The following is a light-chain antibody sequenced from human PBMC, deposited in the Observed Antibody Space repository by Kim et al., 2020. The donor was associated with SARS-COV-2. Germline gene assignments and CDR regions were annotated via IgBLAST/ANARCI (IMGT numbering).Light chain of an antibody. CDR2: GAS. Sequence: SGSPGERATLSCRASQSVGSNLAWYQQKPGQAPRLLIYGASARATGIPARFSGSGSGTEFTLTISSLQSEDFALYYCQQYNTWWTFGQGTKVDIK. CDR3: QQYNTWWT. CDR1: QSVGSN. J-gene: IGKJ1*01. V-gene: IGKV3-15*01.